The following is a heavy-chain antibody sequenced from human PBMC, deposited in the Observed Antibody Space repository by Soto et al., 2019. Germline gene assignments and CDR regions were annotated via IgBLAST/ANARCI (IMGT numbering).Heavy chain of an antibody. CDR2: ISATGSDI. CDR1: GFTFSSHT. D-gene: IGHD3-16*01. V-gene: IGHV3-21*01. CDR3: ARDYDVVRVPVAIRVGYFDH. J-gene: IGHJ4*02. Sequence: EVDLVESGGGLAKPGGALRLSCTDSGFTFSSHTMNWVRQAPGKGLEWVSSISATGSDIYYGDSVMGRFTISRDNAKNSLYLQLNNLRVEDTAVYYCARDYDVVRVPVAIRVGYFDHWGQGTVVTVSS.